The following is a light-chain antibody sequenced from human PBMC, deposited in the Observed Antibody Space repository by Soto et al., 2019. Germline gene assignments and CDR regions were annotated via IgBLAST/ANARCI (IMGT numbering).Light chain of an antibody. CDR2: EVS. CDR3: TSYTSSSTLYV. V-gene: IGLV2-14*01. CDR1: SSDVGGYNY. J-gene: IGLJ1*01. Sequence: QTLRTKYASLSGSPGQSSNISCTGSSSDVGGYNYVSWYQQHPGKAPKLMIYEVSNRPSGISNRFSGSKSGNTASLTISGLQAEDEADYYCTSYTSSSTLYVFGTGTKVTVL.